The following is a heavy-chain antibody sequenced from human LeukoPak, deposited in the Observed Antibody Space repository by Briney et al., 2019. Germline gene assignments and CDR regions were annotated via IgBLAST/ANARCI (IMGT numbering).Heavy chain of an antibody. CDR1: GGSISSGGYY. CDR2: IYYSGST. Sequence: SQTLSLTCTVSGGSISSGGYYWSWIRQHPGKGLEWIGYIYYSGSTYYNPSLKSRVTISVDTSKNQFSPKLSSVTAADTAVYYCARALVGPVLTGYYRLYYFDYWGQGTLVTVSS. V-gene: IGHV4-31*03. CDR3: ARALVGPVLTGYYRLYYFDY. D-gene: IGHD3-9*01. J-gene: IGHJ4*02.